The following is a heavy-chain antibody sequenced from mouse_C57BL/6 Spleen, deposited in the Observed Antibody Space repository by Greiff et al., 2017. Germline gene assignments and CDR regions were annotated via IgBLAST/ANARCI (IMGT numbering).Heavy chain of an antibody. CDR3: ARRRPYYYGSSPDYFDY. V-gene: IGHV1-50*01. J-gene: IGHJ2*01. CDR1: GYTFTSYW. D-gene: IGHD1-1*01. Sequence: VQLQQPGAELVKPGASVKLSCKASGYTFTSYWMQWVKQRPGQGLEWIGEIDPSDSYTNYNQKFKGKATLTADTSSNTAYMQLSSLTTEDSAIYYCARRRPYYYGSSPDYFDYWGQGTTLTVSS. CDR2: IDPSDSYT.